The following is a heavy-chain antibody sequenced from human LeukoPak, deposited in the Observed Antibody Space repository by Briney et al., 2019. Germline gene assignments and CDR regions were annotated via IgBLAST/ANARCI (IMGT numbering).Heavy chain of an antibody. CDR2: IYYSGST. CDR1: GGSISSGGYY. J-gene: IGHJ4*02. D-gene: IGHD3-22*01. V-gene: IGHV4-39*07. Sequence: SETLSLTCTVSGGSISSGGYYWSWIRQHPGKGLEWIGSIYYSGSTYYNPSLKSRVTISVDTSKNQFSLKLSSVTAADTAVYYCARDPLDSSGFLYYFDYWGQGTLVTVSS. CDR3: ARDPLDSSGFLYYFDY.